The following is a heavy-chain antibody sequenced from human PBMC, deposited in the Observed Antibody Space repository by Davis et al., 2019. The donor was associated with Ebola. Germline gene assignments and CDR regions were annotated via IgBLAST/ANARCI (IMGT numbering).Heavy chain of an antibody. CDR3: ARHCGGDCPIDY. D-gene: IGHD2-21*02. CDR1: ANTFTYYC. J-gene: IGHJ4*02. CDR2: ILPGDSDT. V-gene: IGHV5-51*01. Sequence: GGSLRLSCEGSANTFTYYCIGWVRQMPGKGLEWMGIILPGDSDTRYSPFFQGQVTISADKSTNTAYLEWGSLKAADTATYYCARHCGGDCPIDYWGQGTLVTVSS.